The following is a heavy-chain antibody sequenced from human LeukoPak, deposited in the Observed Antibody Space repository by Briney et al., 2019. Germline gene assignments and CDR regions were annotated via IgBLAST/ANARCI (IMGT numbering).Heavy chain of an antibody. CDR3: ARDSSLWFGAYSDY. J-gene: IGHJ4*02. D-gene: IGHD3-10*01. V-gene: IGHV3-48*04. CDR1: GFTFSSYS. CDR2: ISSSSSTI. Sequence: GGSLRLSCAASGFTFSSYSMNWVRQAPGKGLEWVSYISSSSSTIYYADSVKGRFTISRDNAKNSLYLQMNSLRAEDTAVYYCARDSSLWFGAYSDYWGQGTLVTVSS.